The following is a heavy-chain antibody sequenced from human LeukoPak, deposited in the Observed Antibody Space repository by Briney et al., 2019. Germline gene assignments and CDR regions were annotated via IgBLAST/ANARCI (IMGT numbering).Heavy chain of an antibody. D-gene: IGHD6-19*01. J-gene: IGHJ4*02. CDR2: FDPEDGET. Sequence: ASVEVSCKVSGYTLTELSMHWVRQAPGKGLEWMGGFDPEDGETIYAQKFQGRVTMTEDTSTDTAYMELSSLRSEDTAVYYCATASRYSSGWYTGSYFDYWGQGTLVTVSS. V-gene: IGHV1-24*01. CDR1: GYTLTELS. CDR3: ATASRYSSGWYTGSYFDY.